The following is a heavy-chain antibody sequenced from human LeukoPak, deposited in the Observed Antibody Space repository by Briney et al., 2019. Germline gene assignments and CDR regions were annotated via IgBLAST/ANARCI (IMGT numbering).Heavy chain of an antibody. J-gene: IGHJ6*03. CDR1: GFPFSTYV. CDR2: ISQTGRIE. Sequence: GGSLRLSCAASGFPFSTYVIHWVRQAPGKGLEWVAVISQTGRIETYADSVKGRFTIPRDNSRDTVYLQMHSLKTEDTAVYYCARDRAVALPTYYYYMDFWGKGTTVTVSS. V-gene: IGHV3-30*04. CDR3: ARDRAVALPTYYYYMDF. D-gene: IGHD2-15*01.